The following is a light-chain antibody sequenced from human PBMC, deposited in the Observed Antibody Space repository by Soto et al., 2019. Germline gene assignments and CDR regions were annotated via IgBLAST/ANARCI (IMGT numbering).Light chain of an antibody. CDR1: SSDIGGYNY. CDR2: ELS. Sequence: QSALTQPPSASGSPGQSVTISCTGTSSDIGGYNYVSWYQQHPGKAPKLMIYELSKRPSGVPDRFSGSKSGNTASLTVSGLQAEDEADYYCSSRAGSNNFVVFGGGTKLTGL. V-gene: IGLV2-8*01. J-gene: IGLJ2*01. CDR3: SSRAGSNNFVV.